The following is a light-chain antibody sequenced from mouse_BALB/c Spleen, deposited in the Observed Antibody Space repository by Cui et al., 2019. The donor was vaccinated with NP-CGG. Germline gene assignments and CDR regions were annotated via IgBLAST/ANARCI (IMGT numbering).Light chain of an antibody. CDR3: ALWYSNHWV. J-gene: IGLJ1*01. Sequence: QALVTQEFALTTSLGETVTLTCRSGTGAVTTSNYANGVQEKPNHLFTGLIGGTNNRVPGVPARFSGSLIGNKAALTITGAQTEDEAIYFCALWYSNHWVFGGGTKLTVL. V-gene: IGLV1*01. CDR2: GTN. CDR1: TGAVTTSNY.